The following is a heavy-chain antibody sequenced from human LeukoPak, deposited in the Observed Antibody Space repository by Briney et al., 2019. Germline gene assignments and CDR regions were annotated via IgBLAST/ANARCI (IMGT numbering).Heavy chain of an antibody. J-gene: IGHJ4*02. V-gene: IGHV3-7*03. CDR3: AKDLYGDYMIDY. Sequence: GGSLRLSCAASGFTFSSYWMSWVRQAPGKGLEWVANIKQDGSEKYYVDSVKGRFTISRDNAKNSLYLQMNSLRAEDTAVYYCAKDLYGDYMIDYWGQGTLVTVPS. D-gene: IGHD4-17*01. CDR2: IKQDGSEK. CDR1: GFTFSSYW.